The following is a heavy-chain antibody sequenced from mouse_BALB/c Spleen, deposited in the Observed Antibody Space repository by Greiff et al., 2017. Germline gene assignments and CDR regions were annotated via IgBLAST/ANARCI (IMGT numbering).Heavy chain of an antibody. CDR2: ISSGGSYT. D-gene: IGHD3-1*01. V-gene: IGHV5-6*02. Sequence: DVKLVESGGDLVKPGGSLKLSCAASGFTFSSYGMSWVRQTPDKRLEWVATISSGGSYTYYPDSVKGRFTISRDNAKNTQYLQMSSLKSEDTAMYYCAIRGKTSGDAMDYWGQGTSVTVSS. CDR3: AIRGKTSGDAMDY. J-gene: IGHJ4*01. CDR1: GFTFSSYG.